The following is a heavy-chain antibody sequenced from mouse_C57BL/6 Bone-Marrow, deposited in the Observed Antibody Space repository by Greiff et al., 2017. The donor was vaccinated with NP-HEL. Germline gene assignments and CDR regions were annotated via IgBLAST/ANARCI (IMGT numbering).Heavy chain of an antibody. V-gene: IGHV1-81*01. Sequence: VKLQESGAELARPGASVKLSCKASGYTFTSYGISWVKQSTGQGLEWIGEIYPRSGNTYYNEKLKGKATLTADKSSSTVYMELRSLTSDDSAVYFCARWRLRFDYWGQGTTLTVSS. CDR1: GYTFTSYG. D-gene: IGHD2-4*01. J-gene: IGHJ2*01. CDR3: ARWRLRFDY. CDR2: IYPRSGNT.